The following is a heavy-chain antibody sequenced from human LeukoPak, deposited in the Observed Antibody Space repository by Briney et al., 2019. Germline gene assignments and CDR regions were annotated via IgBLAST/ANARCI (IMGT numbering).Heavy chain of an antibody. CDR2: IKQDGSEK. CDR3: AREQNSGWSPFDY. CDR1: GFSFDSYW. D-gene: IGHD6-19*01. Sequence: GGSLRLSWAAAGFSFDSYWMTWGSQAPGKGLEWVANIKQDGSEKYYVDAVKGRFTISRDDAKNSLYLQMNSLRAEDTAVYYCAREQNSGWSPFDYWGQGALVTASS. J-gene: IGHJ4*02. V-gene: IGHV3-7*01.